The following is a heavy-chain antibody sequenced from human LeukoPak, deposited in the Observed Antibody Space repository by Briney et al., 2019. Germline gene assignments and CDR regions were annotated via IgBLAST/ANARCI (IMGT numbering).Heavy chain of an antibody. J-gene: IGHJ4*02. CDR2: IYYSGST. CDR1: GYSISSSKW. D-gene: IGHD5-24*01. CDR3: ARTRDSDMYYFDS. Sequence: SDTLSLTCVVSGYSISSSKWWGWIRQPPGKGLEWIGYIYYSGSTYYHPSLKTRVTISVDTSKNQFSLKLTSVTAVDTAIYYCARTRDSDMYYFDSWGQGTLVTVS. V-gene: IGHV4-28*01.